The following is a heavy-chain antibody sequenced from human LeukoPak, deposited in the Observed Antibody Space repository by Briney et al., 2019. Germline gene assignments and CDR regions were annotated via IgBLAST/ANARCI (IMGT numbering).Heavy chain of an antibody. D-gene: IGHD3-10*01. CDR1: GYTLTELS. V-gene: IGHV1-24*01. CDR2: FDPEDGET. J-gene: IGHJ5*02. Sequence: ASVKVSCKVSGYTLTELSMHWVRQAPGKGLEWMGGFDPEDGETIYAQKFQGRVTMTEDTSTDTAYMELSSLRSEDTAVYYCATDSTYYGSGSWHWFDPWGQGTLVTVSS. CDR3: ATDSTYYGSGSWHWFDP.